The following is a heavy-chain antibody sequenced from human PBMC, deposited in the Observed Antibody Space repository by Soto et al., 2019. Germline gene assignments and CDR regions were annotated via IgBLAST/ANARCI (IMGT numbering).Heavy chain of an antibody. Sequence: VGSLRLSCAASGFTFSSYGMHWVRQAPGKGLEWVAVISYDGSNKYYADSVKGRFTISRDNSKNTLYLQMNSLRAEDTAVYYCAKGDDSSGYLAFDIWGQGTMVTVSS. CDR3: AKGDDSSGYLAFDI. J-gene: IGHJ3*02. CDR2: ISYDGSNK. V-gene: IGHV3-30*18. CDR1: GFTFSSYG. D-gene: IGHD3-22*01.